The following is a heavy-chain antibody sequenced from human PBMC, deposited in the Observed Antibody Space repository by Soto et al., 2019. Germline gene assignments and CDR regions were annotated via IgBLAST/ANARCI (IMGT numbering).Heavy chain of an antibody. D-gene: IGHD3-10*01. J-gene: IGHJ4*02. V-gene: IGHV4-30-2*01. CDR2: IFDSGNT. Sequence: SETLSLTCAVSCGSLSSDGYSWSWIRQPPGKGLEWIGYIFDSGNTSYNPSLKSRVTISVDRSKNQFSLKLRSVTAADTAVYYCARDYYGSGNPDYWGQGTLVT. CDR3: ARDYYGSGNPDY. CDR1: CGSLSSDGYS.